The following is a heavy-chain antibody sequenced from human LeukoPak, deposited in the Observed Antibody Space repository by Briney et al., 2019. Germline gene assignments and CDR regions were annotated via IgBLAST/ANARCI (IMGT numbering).Heavy chain of an antibody. CDR2: IIPIFGTA. CDR1: GGTFSSYA. Sequence: ASVKVSCKASGGTFSSYAISWVRQAPGQGLESMGGIIPIFGTANYAQKFQGRVTITTDESTSTAYMELSSLRSEDTAVYYCARVTYDYGDQGGYWGQGTLVTVSS. V-gene: IGHV1-69*05. CDR3: ARVTYDYGDQGGY. J-gene: IGHJ4*02. D-gene: IGHD4-17*01.